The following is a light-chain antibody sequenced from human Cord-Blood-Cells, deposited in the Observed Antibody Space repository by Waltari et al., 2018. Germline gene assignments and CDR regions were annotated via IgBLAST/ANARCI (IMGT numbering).Light chain of an antibody. CDR2: AAS. CDR3: QQSYSTLWT. V-gene: IGKV1-39*01. J-gene: IGKJ1*01. CDR1: QSISSY. Sequence: DIQMTQSPSSLSASVGDRVTITCRASQSISSYLNWYQQKPGKAHKLLIYAASSLQSGGPSRFSGRGSGTDFTLTISSLQPQDFATYYWQQSYSTLWTFGQGTKVEIK.